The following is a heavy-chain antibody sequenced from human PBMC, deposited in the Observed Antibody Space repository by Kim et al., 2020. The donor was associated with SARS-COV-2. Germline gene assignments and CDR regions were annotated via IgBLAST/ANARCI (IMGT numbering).Heavy chain of an antibody. CDR2: ISGSGGST. V-gene: IGHV3-23*01. Sequence: GGSLRLSCAASGFTFSSYAMSWVRQAPGKGLEWVSAISGSGGSTYYADSVKGRFTISRDNSKNTLYLQMNSLRAEDTAVYYCAKTVLGCSSTSCYRYFQHWGQGTLVTVSS. D-gene: IGHD2-2*02. CDR3: AKTVLGCSSTSCYRYFQH. J-gene: IGHJ1*01. CDR1: GFTFSSYA.